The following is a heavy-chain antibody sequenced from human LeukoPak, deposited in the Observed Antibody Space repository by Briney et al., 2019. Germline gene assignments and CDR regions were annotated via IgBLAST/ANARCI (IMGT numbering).Heavy chain of an antibody. CDR2: ISGSGGST. J-gene: IGHJ4*02. Sequence: GGSLRLSCAASGFTFSSYAMSWLRQAPGKGLEWVSAISGSGGSTYYADSVKGRFTISRDNSKNTLYLQMNSLRAEDTAVYYCAKGDSYGDYGGAYFDYWGQGTLVTVSS. V-gene: IGHV3-23*01. CDR3: AKGDSYGDYGGAYFDY. CDR1: GFTFSSYA. D-gene: IGHD4-17*01.